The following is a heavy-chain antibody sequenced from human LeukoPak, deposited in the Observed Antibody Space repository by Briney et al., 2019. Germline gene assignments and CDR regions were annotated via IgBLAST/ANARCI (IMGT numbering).Heavy chain of an antibody. Sequence: SETLSLTCTVSGYSISRGDYWGWIRQPPGKGLEWIGSIYHSGSTYYNPSLKSRVTISVDTSKNQFSLKLSSVTAADTAVYYCARDASSSGYYYFDYWGQGTLVTVSS. CDR2: IYHSGST. CDR1: GYSISRGDY. D-gene: IGHD3-22*01. J-gene: IGHJ4*02. CDR3: ARDASSSGYYYFDY. V-gene: IGHV4-38-2*02.